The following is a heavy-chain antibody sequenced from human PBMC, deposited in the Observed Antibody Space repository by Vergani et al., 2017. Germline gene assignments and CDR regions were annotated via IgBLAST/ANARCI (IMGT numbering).Heavy chain of an antibody. D-gene: IGHD2-2*02. CDR3: ARARLRCCSGAGCYMSDY. CDR1: GFTFDDYG. V-gene: IGHV3-20*04. Sequence: EVQLVESGGGVVRLGGPPRLSCAASGFTFDDYGMSWVGQAPGKGLEWFSGINWNVGSTGYADSVKGRFTISRDNAKNSLYLQMKSLRAEDTALYYGARARLRCCSGAGCYMSDYWGQGTLVTVSS. J-gene: IGHJ4*02. CDR2: INWNVGST.